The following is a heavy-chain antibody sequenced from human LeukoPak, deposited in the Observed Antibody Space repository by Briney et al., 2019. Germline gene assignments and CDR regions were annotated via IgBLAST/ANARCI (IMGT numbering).Heavy chain of an antibody. CDR3: AKFDSSGWYFDL. J-gene: IGHJ2*01. CDR2: IYSAGTT. D-gene: IGHD6-19*01. V-gene: IGHV3-53*01. Sequence: PGGSLRLSCAASGFTVSSNYMSWVRQAPGKGLEWVSVIYSAGTTYYADSVKGRFTISRDSSKNTLYLQMNSLRAEDTAVYYCAKFDSSGWYFDLWGSGTLVTVSS. CDR1: GFTVSSNY.